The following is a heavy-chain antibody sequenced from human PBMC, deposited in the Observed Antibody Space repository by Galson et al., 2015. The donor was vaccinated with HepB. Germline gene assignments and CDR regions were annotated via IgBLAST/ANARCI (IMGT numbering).Heavy chain of an antibody. CDR1: GGSISSSSYY. CDR2: IYYSGNT. J-gene: IGHJ4*02. D-gene: IGHD3-22*01. V-gene: IGHV4-39*01. CDR3: ARLSNGYYRYYFDY. Sequence: LSLTCTVSGGSISSSSYYWGWIRQPPGKGLEWIGSIYYSGNTYYNPSLKSRVTISVDTSKKQFSLKLSSVTAADTAVFYCARLSNGYYRYYFDYWGQGTLVTVSS.